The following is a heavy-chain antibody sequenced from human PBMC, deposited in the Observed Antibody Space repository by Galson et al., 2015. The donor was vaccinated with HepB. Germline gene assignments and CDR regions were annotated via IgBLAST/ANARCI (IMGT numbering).Heavy chain of an antibody. CDR1: GFAVSSSY. CDR3: ARGGAYDTLAV. V-gene: IGHV3-66*01. J-gene: IGHJ4*02. CDR2: IYNSGTV. Sequence: SLRLSCAASGFAVSSSYVSWVRQAPGKGLECVSVIYNSGTVYYAGSVKGRFTISRDSSKNTLYLQMDSLRVEDTALYYCARGGAYDTLAVWGQGTLVTVSS. D-gene: IGHD3-9*01.